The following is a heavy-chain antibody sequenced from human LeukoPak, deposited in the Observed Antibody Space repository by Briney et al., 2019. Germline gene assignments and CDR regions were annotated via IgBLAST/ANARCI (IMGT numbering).Heavy chain of an antibody. V-gene: IGHV3-23*01. J-gene: IGHJ3*02. CDR1: GFTFSSFS. CDR3: AKQWRGTGDAFDI. D-gene: IGHD3/OR15-3a*01. CDR2: ISGSGGST. Sequence: GGSLRLSCAASGFTFSSFSMNWLRQAPGKGLEWVSSISGSGGSTYYADSVKGRFTISRDNSKNTLYLQINSLRAEDTAVYYCAKQWRGTGDAFDIWGQGTMVTVSS.